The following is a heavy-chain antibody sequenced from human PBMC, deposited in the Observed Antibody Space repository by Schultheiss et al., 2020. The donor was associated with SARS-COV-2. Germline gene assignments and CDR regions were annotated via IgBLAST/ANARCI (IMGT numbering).Heavy chain of an antibody. CDR2: IYYSGST. CDR3: ARGDCSGGSCYSGWFDP. CDR1: GGSFSGYY. D-gene: IGHD2-15*01. J-gene: IGHJ5*02. Sequence: SETLSLTCAVYGGSFSGYYWSWIRQPPGKGLEWIGYIYYSGSTNYNPSLKSRVTISVDKSKNQFSLKLSSVTAADTAVYYCARGDCSGGSCYSGWFDPWGQGTLVTVSS. V-gene: IGHV4-34*01.